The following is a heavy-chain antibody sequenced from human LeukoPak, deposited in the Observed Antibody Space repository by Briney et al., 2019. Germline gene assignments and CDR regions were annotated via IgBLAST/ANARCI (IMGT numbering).Heavy chain of an antibody. J-gene: IGHJ4*02. CDR1: GGSVSSGRYY. D-gene: IGHD5-24*01. CDR2: IYYSGST. Sequence: SDTLSLTCTVSGGSVSSGRYYWSWIRQPPGKGLEWIGYIYYSGSTKYNPSLKSRVTISVDTYKNQFSLKLSSVTAADTAVYYCARGARAGYNLEPFDYWGQGTLVTVSS. V-gene: IGHV4-61*01. CDR3: ARGARAGYNLEPFDY.